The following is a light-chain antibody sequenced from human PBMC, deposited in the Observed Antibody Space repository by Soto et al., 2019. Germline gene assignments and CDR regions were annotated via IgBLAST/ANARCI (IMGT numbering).Light chain of an antibody. V-gene: IGKV1-5*01. CDR1: QSIGIS. Sequence: DIHMTQSPSTLSASVVDIVTITFRASQSIGISLAWYHQKSGKAPKVLIYAASSLESGVPLRFSGNGSGTEFTLTISSLQTDDFATYFCQQYSRNSFFGGGTKVDIK. CDR2: AAS. CDR3: QQYSRNSF. J-gene: IGKJ4*01.